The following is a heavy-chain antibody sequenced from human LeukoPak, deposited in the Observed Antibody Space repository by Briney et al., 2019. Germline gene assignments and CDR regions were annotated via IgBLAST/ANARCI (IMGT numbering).Heavy chain of an antibody. CDR1: GGSFSGYY. V-gene: IGHV4-34*01. CDR3: ARAPWVRGVYYMDV. D-gene: IGHD3-10*01. Sequence: SETLSLTCAVHGGSFSGYYWSWIRQPPGKGLEWIGEINHSGSTNYNPSLKSRVTISVDTSKNQFSLKLSSVTAADTAVYYCARAPWVRGVYYMDVWGKGTTVTVSS. J-gene: IGHJ6*03. CDR2: INHSGST.